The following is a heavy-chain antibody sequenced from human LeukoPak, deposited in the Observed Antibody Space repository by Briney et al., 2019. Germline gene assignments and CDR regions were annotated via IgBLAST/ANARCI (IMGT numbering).Heavy chain of an antibody. Sequence: ASVKVSCKASGYTFTDYYIHWVRQAPGQGLEWMGWMNPNTGGTNYAQRFQGRVTMTRDTSISTAYMELSRLRSDDTAVYYCARGQEMATMTDFDYWGQGTLVTVSS. D-gene: IGHD5-24*01. J-gene: IGHJ4*02. CDR1: GYTFTDYY. V-gene: IGHV1-2*02. CDR3: ARGQEMATMTDFDY. CDR2: MNPNTGGT.